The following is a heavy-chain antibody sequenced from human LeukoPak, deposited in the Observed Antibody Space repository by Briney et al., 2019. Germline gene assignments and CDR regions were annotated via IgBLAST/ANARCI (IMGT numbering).Heavy chain of an antibody. J-gene: IGHJ4*02. CDR1: GGSFSGYY. V-gene: IGHV4-34*01. CDR3: ARGRRPGYSYGFSASPYFDY. Sequence: PSESLSLTCAVYGGSFSGYYWSWIRQPPGKGLEWIGEINHSGSTNYNPSLKSRVTISVDTSKNQFSLKLSSVTAADTAVYYCARGRRPGYSYGFSASPYFDYWGQGTLVTVSS. CDR2: INHSGST. D-gene: IGHD5-18*01.